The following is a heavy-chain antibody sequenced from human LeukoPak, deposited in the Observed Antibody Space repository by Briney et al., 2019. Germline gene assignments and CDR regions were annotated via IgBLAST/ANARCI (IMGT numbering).Heavy chain of an antibody. CDR3: ARRKNTAVAMVRGVRGGLNWFDP. Sequence: SETLSLTCAVYGGSFSNYYWSWIRQPPGKGLEWIGEINHSGSTNYNPSLKSRVTISVDTSKNQFSLKLSSVTAADTAVYYCARRKNTAVAMVRGVRGGLNWFDPWGQGTLVTVSS. CDR2: INHSGST. J-gene: IGHJ5*02. D-gene: IGHD3-10*01. V-gene: IGHV4-34*01. CDR1: GGSFSNYY.